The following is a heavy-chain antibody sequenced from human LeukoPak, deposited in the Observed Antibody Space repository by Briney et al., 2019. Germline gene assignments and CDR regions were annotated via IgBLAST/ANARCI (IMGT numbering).Heavy chain of an antibody. CDR1: GGSFSGYY. CDR3: ATEPGYCSGGSCYSG. J-gene: IGHJ4*02. V-gene: IGHV4-34*01. Sequence: NPSETLSLTCAVYGGSFSGYYWSWIRQPPGKGLEWIGEINHSGSTNYNPSLKSRVTISVDTSKNQFSLKLSSVTAADTAVYYCATEPGYCSGGSCYSGWGQGTLVTVSS. CDR2: INHSGST. D-gene: IGHD2-15*01.